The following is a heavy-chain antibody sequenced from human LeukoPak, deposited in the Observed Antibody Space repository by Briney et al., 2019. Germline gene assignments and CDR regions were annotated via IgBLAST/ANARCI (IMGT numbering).Heavy chain of an antibody. Sequence: PSETLSLTCAVYGGSFSNYYWSWIRQPPGKGLEWIGEINHSGSTNYNPSLKSRVTISVDTSKNQFSLKLSSVTAADTAVYYCARPPYGSGSAASHWGQGTLVTVSS. CDR3: ARPPYGSGSAASH. V-gene: IGHV4-34*01. D-gene: IGHD3-10*01. CDR1: GGSFSNYY. CDR2: INHSGST. J-gene: IGHJ4*02.